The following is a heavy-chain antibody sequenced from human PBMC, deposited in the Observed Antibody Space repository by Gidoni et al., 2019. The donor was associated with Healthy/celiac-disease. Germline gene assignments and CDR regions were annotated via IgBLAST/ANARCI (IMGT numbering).Heavy chain of an antibody. J-gene: IGHJ4*02. V-gene: IGHV3-23*01. D-gene: IGHD3-3*01. CDR1: GFTFSSYA. CDR2: ISGSGGST. Sequence: EVQLLESGGGLVQPGGSLRLSCAASGFTFSSYAMSWVRQAPGKGLEGVSAISGSGGSTYYADSGKGRFTISRDNSKNTLYLQMNSLRAEDTAVYYCAIPTYYDFWSGQDYWGQGTLVTVSS. CDR3: AIPTYYDFWSGQDY.